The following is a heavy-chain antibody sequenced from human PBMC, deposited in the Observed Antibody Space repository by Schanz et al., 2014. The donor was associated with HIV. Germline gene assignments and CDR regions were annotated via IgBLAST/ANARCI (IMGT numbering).Heavy chain of an antibody. D-gene: IGHD2-21*02. CDR1: GFTFNNYW. J-gene: IGHJ6*02. Sequence: EVQVVESGGGLVQPGGSLRLYCAASGFTFNNYWMSWVRQAPGKGLEWVANINQDGSEFYYADSVKGRFTISRDNAKNSLYLQMNSLRAEDTAVYYCARVSQITHIVVVTASLVDVWGQGTTVTVSS. V-gene: IGHV3-7*01. CDR3: ARVSQITHIVVVTASLVDV. CDR2: INQDGSEF.